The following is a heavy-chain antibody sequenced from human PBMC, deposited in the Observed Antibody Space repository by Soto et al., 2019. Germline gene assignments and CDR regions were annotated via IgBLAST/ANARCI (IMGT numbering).Heavy chain of an antibody. CDR3: ATVVRSGHHYFDY. CDR2: ISGGGNT. D-gene: IGHD2-15*01. Sequence: EVQLLESGGGLVQPGGSLRLSCTASGFTFSSYAMSWVRQAPGKGLEWVSTISGGGNTFYADSVKGRFTISRDNSKNTLYLPMNSLRAEDTAVYYCATVVRSGHHYFDYWGQGILVTVSS. V-gene: IGHV3-23*01. J-gene: IGHJ4*02. CDR1: GFTFSSYA.